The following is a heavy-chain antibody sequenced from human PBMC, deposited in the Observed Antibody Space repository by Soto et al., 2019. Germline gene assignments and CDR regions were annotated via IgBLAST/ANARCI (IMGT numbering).Heavy chain of an antibody. V-gene: IGHV1-18*01. CDR2: ISAYNGNT. CDR3: ARAERMTTVFRFNYYYGMDV. J-gene: IGHJ6*02. Sequence: QVQLVQSGAEVKKPGASVKVSCKASGYTFTSYGISWVRQAPGQGLEWMGWISAYNGNTNYAQKLQGRVTMTTDTSTSPAYMELRSLRSDDTAVYYCARAERMTTVFRFNYYYGMDVWGQGTTVTVSS. CDR1: GYTFTSYG. D-gene: IGHD4-4*01.